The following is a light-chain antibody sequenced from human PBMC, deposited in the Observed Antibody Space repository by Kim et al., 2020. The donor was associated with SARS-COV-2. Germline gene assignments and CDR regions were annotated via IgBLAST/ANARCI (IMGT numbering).Light chain of an antibody. J-gene: IGLJ3*02. CDR1: NLGSKS. CDR2: YDN. Sequence: APGKPARITCGGNNLGSKSVHWYQQKPGQAPVLVIYYDNDRPSGIPERFSGSNSGNTATLTISRVEAGDEADYYCQVWDSNSDHWVFGGGTQLTVL. V-gene: IGLV3-21*04. CDR3: QVWDSNSDHWV.